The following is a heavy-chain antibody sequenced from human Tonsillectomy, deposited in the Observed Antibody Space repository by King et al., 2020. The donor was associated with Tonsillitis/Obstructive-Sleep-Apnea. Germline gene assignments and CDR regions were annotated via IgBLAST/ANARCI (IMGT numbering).Heavy chain of an antibody. Sequence: QLVESGGGLVQPGRFLRLSCAASGFPFDNYAMHWVRQAPGKGLEWVSGISWNSGSIGYSDSVKGRFTISRDNDKNYLYLQMNSLRAGDTALYYCSKGGGHAVVLPNWFDPWGRGTLVTVSS. D-gene: IGHD4/OR15-4a*01. V-gene: IGHV3-9*01. J-gene: IGHJ5*02. CDR2: ISWNSGSI. CDR3: SKGGGHAVVLPNWFDP. CDR1: GFPFDNYA.